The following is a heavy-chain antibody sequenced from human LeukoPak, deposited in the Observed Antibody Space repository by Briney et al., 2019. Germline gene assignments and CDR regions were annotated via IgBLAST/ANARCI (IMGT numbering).Heavy chain of an antibody. D-gene: IGHD6-19*01. CDR2: ISGSGGTT. J-gene: IGHJ4*02. V-gene: IGHV3-23*01. CDR1: GFTFNNYA. Sequence: GGSLRLSCAASGFTFNNYAMNWVRQAPGKGLEWVSVISGSGGTTYYADSVKGRFAISRNNAGNSLFLQMSSLRVEETAVYYCVRDNGWFHYDYWGQGILVTVSS. CDR3: VRDNGWFHYDY.